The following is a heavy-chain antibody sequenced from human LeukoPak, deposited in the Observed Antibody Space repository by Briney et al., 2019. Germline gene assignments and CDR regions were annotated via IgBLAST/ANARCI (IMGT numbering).Heavy chain of an antibody. Sequence: GGSLRLSRAASGFTFGAHAMHWVRQAPGKGLEWVAVISHDGRNKYNAASVEGRFTISRDKSKSTLYLQMNSLRIEDTAVYYCARAADSSGWYYFDSWGQGTLAIASS. V-gene: IGHV3-30*01. CDR3: ARAADSSGWYYFDS. CDR2: ISHDGRNK. D-gene: IGHD6-19*01. J-gene: IGHJ4*02. CDR1: GFTFGAHA.